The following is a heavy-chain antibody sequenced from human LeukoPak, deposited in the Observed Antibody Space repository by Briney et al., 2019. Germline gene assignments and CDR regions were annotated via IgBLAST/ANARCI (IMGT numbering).Heavy chain of an antibody. Sequence: PGGSLRLSCAASGFTFSSYAMHWVRQAPGKGLEWVAVISYDGSNKYYADSVKGRFTISRDNSKNTLYLQMNSLRAEDTAVYYCARAHYDSSGYYFDYWGQGTLVTVSS. CDR3: ARAHYDSSGYYFDY. D-gene: IGHD3-22*01. J-gene: IGHJ4*02. V-gene: IGHV3-30*01. CDR2: ISYDGSNK. CDR1: GFTFSSYA.